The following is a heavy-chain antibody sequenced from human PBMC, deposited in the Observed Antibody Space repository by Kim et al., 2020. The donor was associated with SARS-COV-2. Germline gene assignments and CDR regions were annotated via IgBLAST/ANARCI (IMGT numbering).Heavy chain of an antibody. J-gene: IGHJ4*02. D-gene: IGHD5-12*01. Sequence: GYAQKFQGRVTMTRNTSISTAYMELSSLRSEDTAVYYCARGQGSGYDPAYWGQGTLVTVSS. V-gene: IGHV1-8*01. CDR3: ARGQGSGYDPAY.